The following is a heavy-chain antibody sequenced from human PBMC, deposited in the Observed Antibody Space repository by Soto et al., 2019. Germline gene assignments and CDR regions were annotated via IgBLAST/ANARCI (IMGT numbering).Heavy chain of an antibody. Sequence: ASVKVSFKTCGYTFSSYDINWVLHATGQGLEWMGWMNPNSGNTGYAQKFQGRVTMTRNSPKSTAYMELSSLRSEDTAVYYCARGLYTTSAVMDVWGRGTTVTVSS. CDR3: ARGLYTTSAVMDV. CDR1: GYTFSSYD. CDR2: MNPNSGNT. V-gene: IGHV1-8*01. J-gene: IGHJ6*02. D-gene: IGHD2-2*02.